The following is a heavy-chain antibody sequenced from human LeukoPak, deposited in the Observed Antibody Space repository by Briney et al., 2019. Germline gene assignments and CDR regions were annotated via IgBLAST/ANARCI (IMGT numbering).Heavy chain of an antibody. CDR2: IWYGGSNK. CDR3: AKSRGYGSGSYYTY. V-gene: IGHV3-33*06. J-gene: IGHJ4*02. D-gene: IGHD3-10*01. Sequence: PGGSLRLSCAASGFTFSSYGMHWVRQAPGKGLEWVAVIWYGGSNKYYADSVKGRFTISRDNSKNTLYLQMNSLRAEDTAVYYCAKSRGYGSGSYYTYWGQGTLVTVSS. CDR1: GFTFSSYG.